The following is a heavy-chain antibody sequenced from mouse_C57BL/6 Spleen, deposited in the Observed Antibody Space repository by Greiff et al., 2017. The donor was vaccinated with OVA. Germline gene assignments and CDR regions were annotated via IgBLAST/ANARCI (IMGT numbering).Heavy chain of an antibody. CDR1: GFAFSSSW. CDR3: ASSCFYRLAY. V-gene: IGHV1-82*01. Sequence: VQLQQSGPELVKPGASVKISCKASGFAFSSSWMNWVKQRPGQGLEWIGRIYPGDGDTNYNGKFKGKATLTADKSSSTAYMQLHSLTSEYSAIYFGASSCFYRLAYWGQGTLVTVSA. CDR2: IYPGDGDT. D-gene: IGHD2-1*01. J-gene: IGHJ3*01.